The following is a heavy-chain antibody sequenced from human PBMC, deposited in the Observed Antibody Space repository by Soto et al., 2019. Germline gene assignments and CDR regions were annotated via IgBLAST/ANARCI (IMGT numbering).Heavy chain of an antibody. J-gene: IGHJ4*02. CDR3: AKARPYSNSPLDD. D-gene: IGHD4-4*01. CDR1: GFTFGDYY. CDR2: ISFRATTM. Sequence: QVQLVESGGGLVKPGGSLRLSCTVSGFTFGDYYMGWVRQAPGKGLEWVSSISFRATTMYYADSVKGRFIISRDNTENSLLLQMNSLRADDTAVYHCAKARPYSNSPLDDWGQGTLVTVSS. V-gene: IGHV3-11*01.